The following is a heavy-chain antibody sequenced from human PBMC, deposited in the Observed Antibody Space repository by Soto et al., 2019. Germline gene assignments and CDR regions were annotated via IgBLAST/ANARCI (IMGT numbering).Heavy chain of an antibody. D-gene: IGHD2-21*02. CDR2: LYWDADK. Sequence: ITLKESGPTLVKPTQTLTLTCTFSGLSLRTTGVGVGWVRQPPGKALEWLALLYWDADKRYSPSLKSRLTITKDPSEKQVVLTMPNMDTVDTATYYCVQSRCGGDCLQIYSSHSYSGLDVWGQGTTVTVSS. CDR1: GLSLRTTGVG. V-gene: IGHV2-5*02. J-gene: IGHJ6*02. CDR3: VQSRCGGDCLQIYSSHSYSGLDV.